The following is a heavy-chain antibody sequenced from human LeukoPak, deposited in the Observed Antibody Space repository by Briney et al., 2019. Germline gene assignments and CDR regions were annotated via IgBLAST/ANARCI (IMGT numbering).Heavy chain of an antibody. D-gene: IGHD6-19*01. V-gene: IGHV1-2*02. J-gene: IGHJ4*02. CDR2: INPNSGGT. CDR3: ARGSVASGWYEVDY. CDR1: GYTFTGYY. Sequence: ASVKVSCKASGYTFTGYYMHWVRQAPGQGLEWMGWINPNSGGTNYAQKFQGRVTMTRDTSISTAYMELSRLRSDDTAVYYCARGSVASGWYEVDYWGQGTLVTVSS.